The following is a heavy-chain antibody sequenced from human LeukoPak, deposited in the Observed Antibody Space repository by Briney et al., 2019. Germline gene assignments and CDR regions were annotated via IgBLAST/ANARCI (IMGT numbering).Heavy chain of an antibody. CDR1: GFTFSSYW. CDR3: ARTYYDFWSGYSLFDY. V-gene: IGHV3-7*01. CDR2: IKQDGSEK. Sequence: GRSLRLSCAASGFTFSSYWMSWVRQAPGKGLEWVANIKQDGSEKYYVDSVKGRFTISRDNAKNSLYLQMNSLRAEDTAVYYCARTYYDFWSGYSLFDYWGQGTLVTVSS. D-gene: IGHD3-3*01. J-gene: IGHJ4*02.